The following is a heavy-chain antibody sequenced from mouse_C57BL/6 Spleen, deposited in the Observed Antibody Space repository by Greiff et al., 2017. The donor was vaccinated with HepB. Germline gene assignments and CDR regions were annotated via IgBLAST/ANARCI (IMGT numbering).Heavy chain of an antibody. V-gene: IGHV5-16*01. Sequence: EVQLVEFEGGLVQPGSSMKLSCTASGFTFSDYYMAWVRQVPEKGLEWVANINYDGSSTYYLDSLKSRFIISRDNAKNILYLQMSSLKSEDTATYYCARDDDSSYFDYWGQGTTLTVSS. D-gene: IGHD2-4*01. J-gene: IGHJ2*01. CDR3: ARDDDSSYFDY. CDR2: INYDGSST. CDR1: GFTFSDYY.